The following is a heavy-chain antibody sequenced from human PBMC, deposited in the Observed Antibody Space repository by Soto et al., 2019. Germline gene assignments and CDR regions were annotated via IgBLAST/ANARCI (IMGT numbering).Heavy chain of an antibody. CDR2: ISPYNANT. D-gene: IGHD3-22*01. Sequence: ASGKVSCKASGCTFTRYGISWVRQSPGQGLEWMGWISPYNANTNYAQKVQGRVTMTTDTPTSTAYMELTSLRSDDTAVYYCARNHYDSRRVNWFDPWGQGTLVTVSS. CDR3: ARNHYDSRRVNWFDP. CDR1: GCTFTRYG. V-gene: IGHV1-18*04. J-gene: IGHJ5*02.